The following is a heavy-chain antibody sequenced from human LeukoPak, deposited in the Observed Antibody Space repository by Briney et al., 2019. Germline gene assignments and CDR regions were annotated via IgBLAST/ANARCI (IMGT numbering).Heavy chain of an antibody. J-gene: IGHJ6*02. CDR3: ARGEWGNYYYGMDV. D-gene: IGHD7-27*01. CDR2: INAGNGNT. CDR1: GYTFTSYA. Sequence: GASVQVSCQASGYTFTSYAMHWVRQAPGQRLEWMGWINAGNGNTKYSQKFQGRVTITRDTSASTAYMELSSLRSEDTAVYYCARGEWGNYYYGMDVWGQGTTVTVSS. V-gene: IGHV1-3*01.